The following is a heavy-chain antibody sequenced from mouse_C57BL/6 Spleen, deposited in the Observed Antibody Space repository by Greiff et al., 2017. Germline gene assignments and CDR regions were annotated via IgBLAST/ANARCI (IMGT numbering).Heavy chain of an antibody. CDR1: GFNINDYN. CDR3: TTYATVVATHWYFDV. Sequence: VQLQQSGAELVRPGASVKLSCTASGFNINDYNMPWVKQRPEQGLEWIGRIDPEDGDTEYAPTFQGQSTMTADTASNTAYLQLSSLTSEDTAVYYCTTYATVVATHWYFDVWGTGTTVTVSS. V-gene: IGHV14-1*01. CDR2: IDPEDGDT. D-gene: IGHD1-1*01. J-gene: IGHJ1*03.